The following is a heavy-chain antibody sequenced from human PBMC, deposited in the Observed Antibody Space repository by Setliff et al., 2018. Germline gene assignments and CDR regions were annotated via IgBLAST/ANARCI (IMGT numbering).Heavy chain of an antibody. V-gene: IGHV4-59*01. J-gene: IGHJ4*02. D-gene: IGHD3-10*01. CDR1: GGSISSYY. CDR2: IYYSGST. Sequence: KPSETLSLTCTVSGGSISSYYWSWIRQPPGKGLEWIGYIYYSGSTNYNPSLKSRVTISVDTSKNQFSLKLSSVTAADTAVYYCARSVRGVLPYYFDYWGQGTLVTVSS. CDR3: ARSVRGVLPYYFDY.